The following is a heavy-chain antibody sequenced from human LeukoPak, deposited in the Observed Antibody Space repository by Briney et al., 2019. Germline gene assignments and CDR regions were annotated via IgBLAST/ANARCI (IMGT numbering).Heavy chain of an antibody. CDR3: TRPLGVYCSGGSCYSN. V-gene: IGHV3-73*01. D-gene: IGHD2-15*01. Sequence: GGSLRLSCAASGFTFSGSAMHWVRQASGKGLEWVGRIRSKANSYATAYAASVKGRFTISRDDSKNTAYLQMNSLKTEDTAVYHCTRPLGVYCSGGSCYSNWGQGALVTVSS. CDR1: GFTFSGSA. J-gene: IGHJ4*02. CDR2: IRSKANSYAT.